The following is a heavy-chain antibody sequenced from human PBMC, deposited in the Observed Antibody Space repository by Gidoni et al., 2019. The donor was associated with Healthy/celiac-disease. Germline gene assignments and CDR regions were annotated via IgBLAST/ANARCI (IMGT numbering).Heavy chain of an antibody. CDR1: GCSISSYY. V-gene: IGHV4-59*01. CDR3: ARDIHLGSGSYAFDI. D-gene: IGHD3-10*01. J-gene: IGHJ3*02. CDR2: IYYSGST. Sequence: QVQLQESGPGLVKPSETLSLTCTVSGCSISSYYWSWIRQPPGKGLEWIGYIYYSGSTNYNPSLKSRVTISVDTSKNQFSLKLSSVTAADTAVYYCARDIHLGSGSYAFDIWGQGTMVTVSS.